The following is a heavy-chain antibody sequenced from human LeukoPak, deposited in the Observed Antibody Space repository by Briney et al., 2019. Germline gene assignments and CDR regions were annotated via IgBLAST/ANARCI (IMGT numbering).Heavy chain of an antibody. CDR2: ISYDGSNK. V-gene: IGHV3-30*04. Sequence: TGGSLRLSCAASGFTFSSYAMHWVRQAPGKGLKWVAVISYDGSNKYYADSVKGRFTISRDNSKNTLYLQMNSLRAEDTAVYYCAKAPGGYDYGDYGGDYWGQGALVTVSS. CDR3: AKAPGGYDYGDYGGDY. CDR1: GFTFSSYA. D-gene: IGHD4-17*01. J-gene: IGHJ4*02.